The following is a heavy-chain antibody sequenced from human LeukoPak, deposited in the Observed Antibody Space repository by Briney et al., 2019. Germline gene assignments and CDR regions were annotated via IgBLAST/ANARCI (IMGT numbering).Heavy chain of an antibody. CDR2: ISWNSASI. Sequence: GGSLRLSCAASGFIFDDYGMHWVRQPPGKGLEWVSGISWNSASIGYADSVKGRFTISRDNAKNLLYLQMDSLTPDDTALYYCTKVDGGSDLRSYSDDWGQGTLVTVSS. D-gene: IGHD2-21*01. J-gene: IGHJ4*02. V-gene: IGHV3-9*01. CDR3: TKVDGGSDLRSYSDD. CDR1: GFIFDDYG.